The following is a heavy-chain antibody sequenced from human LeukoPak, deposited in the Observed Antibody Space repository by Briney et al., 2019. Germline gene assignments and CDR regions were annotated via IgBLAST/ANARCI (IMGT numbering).Heavy chain of an antibody. CDR3: AGQTMVRGVRDY. V-gene: IGHV4-30-2*01. CDR1: GFSISSGGYS. D-gene: IGHD3-10*01. CDR2: IYHSGST. Sequence: SETLSLTCAVSGFSISSGGYSWIWLRQPPGKGLEWIGNIYHSGSTYYNPALNSLITISVNSSNYQFPLKLSPVTAAETAVYCCAGQTMVRGVRDYWGQGTLVTVSS. J-gene: IGHJ4*02.